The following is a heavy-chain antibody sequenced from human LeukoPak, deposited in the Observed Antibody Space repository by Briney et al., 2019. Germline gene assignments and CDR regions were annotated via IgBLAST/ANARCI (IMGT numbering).Heavy chain of an antibody. CDR3: ARERTGGSDYYYYGMDV. Sequence: GASVKVSCKASGYTFTGYYMHWVRQAPGQGLEWMGWINPNSGGTNYAQKFQGWVTMTRDTSISTAYMELSRLRSDDTAVYYCARERTGGSDYYYYGMDVWGQGTTVTVSS. CDR2: INPNSGGT. V-gene: IGHV1-2*04. D-gene: IGHD1-1*01. J-gene: IGHJ6*02. CDR1: GYTFTGYY.